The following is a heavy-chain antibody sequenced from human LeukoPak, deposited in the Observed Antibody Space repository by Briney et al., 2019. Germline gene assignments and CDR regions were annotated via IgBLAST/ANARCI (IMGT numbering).Heavy chain of an antibody. V-gene: IGHV3-23*01. Sequence: PGGSLRLSCAASVFTFSSYSMSWVRQAPGKGLEWVSAISGSGGSTYYADSVKGRFTISRDNSKNTLYLQMNSLRAEDTAVYYCAKDPTTPPTLFFDYWGQGTLVTVSS. CDR3: AKDPTTPPTLFFDY. CDR1: VFTFSSYS. J-gene: IGHJ4*02. D-gene: IGHD3-10*01. CDR2: ISGSGGST.